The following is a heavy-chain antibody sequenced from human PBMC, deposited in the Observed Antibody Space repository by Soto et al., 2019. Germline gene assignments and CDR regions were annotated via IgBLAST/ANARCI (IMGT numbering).Heavy chain of an antibody. CDR2: INAGNGNT. D-gene: IGHD1-26*01. CDR1: GYTFTSYA. V-gene: IGHV1-3*01. Sequence: ASVKVSCKASGYTFTSYAVHWVRQAPGQRLEWMGWINAGNGNTKYSQKFQGRVTITRDTSASTAYMALSSLRSEDTAVYYCARGGSLYWYFDLWGRGTLVTVSS. J-gene: IGHJ2*01. CDR3: ARGGSLYWYFDL.